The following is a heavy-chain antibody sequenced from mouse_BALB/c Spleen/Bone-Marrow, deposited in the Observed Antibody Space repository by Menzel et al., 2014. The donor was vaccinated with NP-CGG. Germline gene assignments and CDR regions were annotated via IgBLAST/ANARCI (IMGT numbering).Heavy chain of an antibody. V-gene: IGHV1-26*01. CDR2: INPNNGNA. Sequence: EVKLVESGPDLVKPGASVKMSCKASGYTFTDYYMKWAKQSHGKSLEWIGDINPNNGNAFYNQKFKGKATLTVDKSSTTAYMQLNSLTSEDSAVYYCARSRAMDYWGQGTSVTVSS. J-gene: IGHJ4*01. CDR1: GYTFTDYY. CDR3: ARSRAMDY.